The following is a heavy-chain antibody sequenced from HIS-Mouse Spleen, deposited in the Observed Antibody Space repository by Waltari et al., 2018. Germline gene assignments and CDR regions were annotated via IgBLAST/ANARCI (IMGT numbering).Heavy chain of an antibody. D-gene: IGHD6-13*01. CDR1: GGSISSSSYY. J-gene: IGHJ2*01. CDR3: AREIPYSSSWYDWYFDL. Sequence: QLQLQESGPGLVKPSETLSLTCTVSGGSISSSSYYWGWVGQPPGKGLEWIGCIYYSGSTYYTPPLRSRVTISVDTSKNQFSLKLSSGTAADTAVYYCAREIPYSSSWYDWYFDLWGRGTLVTVSS. CDR2: IYYSGST. V-gene: IGHV4-39*07.